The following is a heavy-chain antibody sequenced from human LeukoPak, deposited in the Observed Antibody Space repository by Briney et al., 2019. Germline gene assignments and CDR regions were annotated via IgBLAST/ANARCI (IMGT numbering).Heavy chain of an antibody. J-gene: IGHJ3*02. CDR2: INHSGST. CDR3: AGAYCGGDCYSGRAFDI. V-gene: IGHV4-34*01. CDR1: GGSFSGYY. D-gene: IGHD2-21*02. Sequence: SETLSLTCDVYGGSFSGYYWSWIRQPPGKGLEWIGEINHSGSTNYNPSLKSRVTISVDKSKNQFSLKLSSVTAADTAVYYCAGAYCGGDCYSGRAFDIWGQGTMVTVSS.